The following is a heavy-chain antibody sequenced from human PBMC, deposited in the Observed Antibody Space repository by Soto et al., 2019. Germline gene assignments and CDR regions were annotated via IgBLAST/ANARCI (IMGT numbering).Heavy chain of an antibody. J-gene: IGHJ3*02. CDR2: ISYDGNNE. D-gene: IGHD1-26*01. V-gene: IGHV3-30-3*01. Sequence: GGSMRLSCAASGFTFSAYTMHWVRQPPGKGLEWVAVISYDGNNERYTDPVKGRFTVSRDNSKSTLYLQMNSLKSEDTAVYYCARDGYSGRSDGFDIWGQGTMVTVSS. CDR3: ARDGYSGRSDGFDI. CDR1: GFTFSAYT.